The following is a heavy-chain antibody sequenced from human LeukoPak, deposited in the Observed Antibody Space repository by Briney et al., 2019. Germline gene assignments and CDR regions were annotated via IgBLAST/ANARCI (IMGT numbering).Heavy chain of an antibody. V-gene: IGHV3-23*01. D-gene: IGHD6-19*01. CDR3: ARLIPGIAVAGTTYYHYLDV. CDR2: ISGSGAIT. CDR1: GFMFSSYA. Sequence: GGSLRLSCAASGFMFSSYAMGWVRQAPGKGLEWVSGISGSGAITYYAGSVKGRFSISRDNSKNTVSLQVNSLRAEDTAVYYCARLIPGIAVAGTTYYHYLDVWGKGTTVTVSS. J-gene: IGHJ6*03.